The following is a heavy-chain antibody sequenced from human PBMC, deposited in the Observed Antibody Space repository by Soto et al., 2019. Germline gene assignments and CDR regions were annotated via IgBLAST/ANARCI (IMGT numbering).Heavy chain of an antibody. V-gene: IGHV4-39*01. CDR1: GGSISSSSYY. CDR3: ARQGSSCSGGSCYSDYFDY. Sequence: PSETLSLTCTVSGGSISSSSYYWGWIRQPPGKGLEWIGSIYYSGSTYYNPSLKSRVTISVDTSKNQFSLKLSSVTAADTAVYYCARQGSSCSGGSCYSDYFDYWGQGTLVTVSS. CDR2: IYYSGST. J-gene: IGHJ4*02. D-gene: IGHD2-15*01.